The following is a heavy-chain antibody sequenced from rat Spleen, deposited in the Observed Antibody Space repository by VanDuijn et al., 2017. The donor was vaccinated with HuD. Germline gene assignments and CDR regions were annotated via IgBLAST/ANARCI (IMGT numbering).Heavy chain of an antibody. Sequence: EVQLVESGGGLVQPGRSMRLSCAASGFTFSNYYMAWVRQAPTQGLEWVATIIYDGSSTYYRDSVKGRFTVSRDNAKSTLYLQMDSLRSEDTATYYCARLGGRGDYWGQGVMVTVSS. V-gene: IGHV5-17*01. CDR2: IIYDGSST. CDR1: GFTFSNYY. CDR3: ARLGGRGDY. D-gene: IGHD4-2*01. J-gene: IGHJ2*01.